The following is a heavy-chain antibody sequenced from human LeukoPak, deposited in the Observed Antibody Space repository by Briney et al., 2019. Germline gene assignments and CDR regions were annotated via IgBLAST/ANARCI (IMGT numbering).Heavy chain of an antibody. CDR1: GGSISSGGHY. Sequence: SETLSLTCTVSGGSISSGGHYWSWIRQHPGKGLEWIGYTYYSGSTYYNPSLKSRVTISVDTSKNQFSLKLSSVTAADTAVYYCARVRGGGSYDFDYWGQGTLVTVSS. V-gene: IGHV4-31*03. D-gene: IGHD1-26*01. CDR2: TYYSGST. CDR3: ARVRGGGSYDFDY. J-gene: IGHJ4*02.